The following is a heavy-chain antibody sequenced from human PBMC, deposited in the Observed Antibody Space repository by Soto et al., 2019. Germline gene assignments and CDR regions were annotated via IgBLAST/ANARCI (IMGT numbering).Heavy chain of an antibody. CDR2: ISYDGSDK. CDR1: GFSFSTCA. D-gene: IGHD6-19*01. Sequence: QVQLVESGGGVVQPGRSLRLSCAASGFSFSTCAMQWVRQPPGKGLDWVALISYDGSDKDYADSVQGRFTISRDNSKNTLYLQMNSLRAEDTAVYYCARPAVAFYYYGMDVWGQGTTVTVSS. CDR3: ARPAVAFYYYGMDV. V-gene: IGHV3-30-3*01. J-gene: IGHJ6*02.